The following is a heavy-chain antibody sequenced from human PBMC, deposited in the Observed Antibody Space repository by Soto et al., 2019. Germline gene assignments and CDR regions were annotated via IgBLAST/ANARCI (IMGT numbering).Heavy chain of an antibody. CDR2: IYYSGST. Sequence: QVQLQESGPGLVKPSQTLSLTCTVSGGSISSGGYYWSWIRQHPGKGLEWIGYIYYSGSTYYNPSLKIRVTISVDTSKNQFSLKLSSVTAADTAVYYCARDRVFGSNWFDPWGQGTLVTVSS. V-gene: IGHV4-31*03. J-gene: IGHJ5*02. CDR3: ARDRVFGSNWFDP. CDR1: GGSISSGGYY. D-gene: IGHD3-10*02.